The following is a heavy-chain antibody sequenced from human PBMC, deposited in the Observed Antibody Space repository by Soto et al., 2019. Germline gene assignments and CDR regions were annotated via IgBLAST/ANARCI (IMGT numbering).Heavy chain of an antibody. Sequence: QVQLQESGPGLVKPSETLSLTCTVSGGSITSHYWSWIRQPPGKGLEWIGYIYYIGSTNYNPSLKSRVTISVDTSKNQFSLQLSSVTAADTAVYYCALSAAASGTYYYFYGVDVWGPGTTVTVSS. J-gene: IGHJ6*02. D-gene: IGHD6-13*01. CDR1: GGSITSHY. CDR2: IYYIGST. V-gene: IGHV4-59*11. CDR3: ALSAAASGTYYYFYGVDV.